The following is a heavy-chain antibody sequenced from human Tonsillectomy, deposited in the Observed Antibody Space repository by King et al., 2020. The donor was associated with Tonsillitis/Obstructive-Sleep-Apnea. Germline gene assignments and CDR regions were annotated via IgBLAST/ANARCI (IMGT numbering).Heavy chain of an antibody. CDR3: ARTKRDYGDYEFTYYMDV. V-gene: IGHV4-59*01. CDR2: IYYSGTT. D-gene: IGHD4-17*01. Sequence: VQLQESGPGLVKPSETLSLTCTVSDGSISSYYWSWVRQPPGKGLEWIGYIYYSGTTNYNPSLKSRVTISVDTSKNQFSLKLRSVTAADTAVYYCARTKRDYGDYEFTYYMDVWGKGTTVTVSS. CDR1: DGSISSYY. J-gene: IGHJ6*03.